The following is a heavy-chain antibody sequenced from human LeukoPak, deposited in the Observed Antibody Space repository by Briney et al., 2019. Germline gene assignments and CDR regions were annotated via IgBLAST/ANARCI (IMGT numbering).Heavy chain of an antibody. CDR1: GGSISSNIYY. CDR3: AREGGDYGGNSQFWYFDL. Sequence: AETLSLTCTVSGGSISSNIYYWGWIRQPPGKGLEWIGSIHYSGSTYYNPSLKSRVTISVDTSKNQFSLKLSSVTAADTAVYYCAREGGDYGGNSQFWYFDLWGRGTLVTVSS. D-gene: IGHD4-23*01. V-gene: IGHV4-39*07. J-gene: IGHJ2*01. CDR2: IHYSGST.